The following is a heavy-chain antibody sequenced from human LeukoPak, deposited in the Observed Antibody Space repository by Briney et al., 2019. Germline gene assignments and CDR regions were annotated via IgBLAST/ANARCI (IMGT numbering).Heavy chain of an antibody. V-gene: IGHV4-39*07. CDR1: GGSISSSSYY. D-gene: IGHD3-22*01. CDR3: ARGPRYYDSSGYYYRVTKTGWWFDP. Sequence: PSETLSLTCTVSGGSISSSSYYWGWIRQPPGKGLEWIGEINHSGSTNYNPSLKGRVTISVDTSKNQFSLKLSSVTTADTAVYYCARGPRYYDSSGYYYRVTKTGWWFDPWGQGTLVTVSS. J-gene: IGHJ5*02. CDR2: INHSGST.